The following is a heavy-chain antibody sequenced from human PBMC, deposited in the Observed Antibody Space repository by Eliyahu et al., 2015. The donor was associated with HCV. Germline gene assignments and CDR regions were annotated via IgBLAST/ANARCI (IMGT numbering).Heavy chain of an antibody. Sequence: QVQLQESGPGLVKPSETLSLTCAVSGYSISSXYNWXWIRQTPGKGLEWIGSIYHGGSANYNPSLKSRVTISVDTSKNQFSLKVSSVTAAADTAMYHCARAHSYSVGATFFDYWGQGALVTVSS. D-gene: IGHD1-26*01. CDR3: ARAHSYSVGATFFDY. CDR1: GYSISSXYN. J-gene: IGHJ4*02. CDR2: IYHGGSA. V-gene: IGHV4-38-2*01.